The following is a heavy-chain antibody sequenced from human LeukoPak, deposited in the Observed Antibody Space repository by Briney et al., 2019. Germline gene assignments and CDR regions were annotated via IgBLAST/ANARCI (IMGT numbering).Heavy chain of an antibody. Sequence: SETLSLTCAVYGGSFSGYYWCWIRQPPGKGLEWIGEINHSGSTNYNPSLKSRVTISVDTSKNQFSLKLSSVTAADTAVYYCARVSILEWLLYGGFDYWGQGTLVTVSS. J-gene: IGHJ4*02. V-gene: IGHV4-34*01. CDR3: ARVSILEWLLYGGFDY. CDR1: GGSFSGYY. CDR2: INHSGST. D-gene: IGHD3-3*01.